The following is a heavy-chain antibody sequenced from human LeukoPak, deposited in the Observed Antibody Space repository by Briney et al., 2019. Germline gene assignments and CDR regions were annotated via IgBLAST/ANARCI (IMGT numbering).Heavy chain of an antibody. CDR2: ISYDGSNE. D-gene: IGHD1-20*01. V-gene: IGHV3-30*03. CDR1: GSTFSSYG. Sequence: GGSLRLSCVASGSTFSSYGMHWVRQAPGKGLEWVAFISYDGSNENIADSVKGRFIISRDNSKNTLYLQMNSLRAEDTAVYYCAREYNWNVDYWGQGTLVTVSS. J-gene: IGHJ4*02. CDR3: AREYNWNVDY.